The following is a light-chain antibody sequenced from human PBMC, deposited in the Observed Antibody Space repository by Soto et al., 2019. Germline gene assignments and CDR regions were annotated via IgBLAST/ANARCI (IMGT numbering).Light chain of an antibody. CDR1: SSNIGTNA. Sequence: SALTQPPSASGTPGQRVTISCSGGSSNIGTNAVNWYQQLPGTAPKLLIYNNNQRPSGVSNRFSGSKSGNTASLTIPGLQAEDEANYYCSSYTSSSTLGVFGTGTKVTAL. CDR3: SSYTSSSTLGV. V-gene: IGLV1-44*01. CDR2: NNN. J-gene: IGLJ1*01.